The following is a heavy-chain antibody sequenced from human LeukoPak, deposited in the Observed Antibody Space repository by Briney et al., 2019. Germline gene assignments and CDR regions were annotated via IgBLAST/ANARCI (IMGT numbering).Heavy chain of an antibody. CDR3: ARDKANDYGDYYNDY. CDR1: GYTFTGYY. V-gene: IGHV1-2*02. CDR2: INPNSGGT. J-gene: IGHJ4*02. Sequence: VASVTVSCKASGYTFTGYYMHWVRQAPGQGLEWMGWINPNSGGTNYAQKFQGRVTMTRDTSISTAYMELSRLRSDDTAVYYCARDKANDYGDYYNDYWGQGTLVTVSS. D-gene: IGHD4-17*01.